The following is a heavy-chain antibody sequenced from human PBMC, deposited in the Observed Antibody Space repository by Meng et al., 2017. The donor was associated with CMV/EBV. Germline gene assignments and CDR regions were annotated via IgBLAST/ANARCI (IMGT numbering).Heavy chain of an antibody. Sequence: HVQLQQWGAGLLKPSEPLSLPCAVYGGSFSGYYWCWIRQPPGKGLEWIGEINHSGSTNYNPSLKSRVTISVDTSKNQFSLKLSSVTAADTAVYYCARGGNWFDPWGQGTLVTVSS. CDR2: INHSGST. J-gene: IGHJ5*02. CDR1: GGSFSGYY. CDR3: ARGGNWFDP. V-gene: IGHV4-34*01.